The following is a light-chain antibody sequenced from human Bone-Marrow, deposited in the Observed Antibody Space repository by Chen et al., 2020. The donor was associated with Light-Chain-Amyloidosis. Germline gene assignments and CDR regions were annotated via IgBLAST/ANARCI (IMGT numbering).Light chain of an antibody. CDR3: QSYQSSGRGV. J-gene: IGLJ3*02. Sequence: NFMLTQPHSVSESPGKTVIISCTRSSGSIATNYVQWYQQRPGSSPTTVIYEDDQRPSGVPDRFSGSIDRSYNSATLTITGLETEDEADYCCQSYQSSGRGVFGGGTKLTVL. CDR2: EDD. V-gene: IGLV6-57*01. CDR1: SGSIATNY.